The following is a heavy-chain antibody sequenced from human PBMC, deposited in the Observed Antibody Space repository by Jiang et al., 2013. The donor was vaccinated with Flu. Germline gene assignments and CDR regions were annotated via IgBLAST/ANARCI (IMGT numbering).Heavy chain of an antibody. V-gene: IGHV4-30-2*01. CDR3: ARTREHLRSFGGAIDY. D-gene: IGHD3-16*01. J-gene: IGHJ4*02. CDR2: IYHSGST. Sequence: GSGLVKPSQTLSLTCAVSGGSISSGGYSWSWIRQPPGKGLEWIGYIYHSGSTYYNPSLKSRVTISVDRSKNQFSLKLSSVTAADTAVYYCARTREHLRSFGGAIDYWGQGTLVTVSS. CDR1: GGSISSGGYS.